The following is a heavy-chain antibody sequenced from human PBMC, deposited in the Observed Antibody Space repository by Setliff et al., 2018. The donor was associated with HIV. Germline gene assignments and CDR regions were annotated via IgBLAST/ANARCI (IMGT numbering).Heavy chain of an antibody. Sequence: SVKVSCKASGGTFSSYAISWVRQAPGQGLEWMGGIIPIFGTANYAQKFQGRVTITTDESTSTAYMELSSLRSEDTAVYYCARVSYYYDSSGQGAFDIWGQGTMVTVS. CDR3: ARVSYYYDSSGQGAFDI. CDR1: GGTFSSYA. V-gene: IGHV1-69*05. D-gene: IGHD3-22*01. J-gene: IGHJ3*02. CDR2: IIPIFGTA.